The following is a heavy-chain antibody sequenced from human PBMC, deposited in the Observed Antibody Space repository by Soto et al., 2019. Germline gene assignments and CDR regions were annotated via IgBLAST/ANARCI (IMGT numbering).Heavy chain of an antibody. D-gene: IGHD2-2*01. CDR3: ARVPDR. CDR1: GGSISSTRCH. CDR2: IKYSGTT. J-gene: IGHJ5*02. V-gene: IGHV4-39*07. Sequence: NPSETLSLTCTVSGGSISSTRCHWGWIRKPPGKGLEWIASIKYSGTTFYNPSLKSRVTISVDRSKNQFSLKLSSVTAADTAVYYCARVPDRWGQGTLVTVSS.